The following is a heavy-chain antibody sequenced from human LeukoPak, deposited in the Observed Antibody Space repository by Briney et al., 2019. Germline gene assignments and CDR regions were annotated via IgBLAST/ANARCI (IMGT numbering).Heavy chain of an antibody. V-gene: IGHV3-30*02. CDR1: GFTFSNYG. CDR3: TKDVNVGGDYFDY. J-gene: IGHJ4*02. Sequence: GGSLRRSCAASGFTFSNYGMHWVRLAPGKGLEWLAFIRYDGSIKYYVYSVKGRFTASRDNSKTTLYLQRNSLRVEDTAVYYCTKDVNVGGDYFDYWGQGTLVTASS. CDR2: IRYDGSIK. D-gene: IGHD3-10*01.